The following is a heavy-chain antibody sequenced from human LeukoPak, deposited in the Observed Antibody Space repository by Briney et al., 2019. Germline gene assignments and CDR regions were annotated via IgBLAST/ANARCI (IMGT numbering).Heavy chain of an antibody. J-gene: IGHJ4*02. CDR3: AKSTPANGYSSGWPYYFDY. CDR2: ISWNSGSI. Sequence: RTGGSLRLSCAASGFTFDDYAMHWVRQAPGKGLEWVSGISWNSGSIGYADSVKGRFTISRDNAKNSLYLQMNSLRAEDTALYYCAKSTPANGYSSGWPYYFDYWGQGTLVTVSS. D-gene: IGHD6-19*01. V-gene: IGHV3-9*01. CDR1: GFTFDDYA.